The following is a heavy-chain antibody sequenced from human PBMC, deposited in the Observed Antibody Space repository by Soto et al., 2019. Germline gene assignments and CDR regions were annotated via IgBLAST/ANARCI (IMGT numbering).Heavy chain of an antibody. CDR1: GFTFSRQA. J-gene: IGHJ4*02. D-gene: IGHD2-15*01. V-gene: IGHV3-33*01. Sequence: QVQLVESGGGVVQPERSLRLSCAASGFTFSRQAMHWVRQAPGRGLEWVAVIWYHGIDKYYADSVKGRFTISRDNYKNTVYLQTNSLRGEDTAVYYCATGFLGLCTGGNCPLDYWGQGTLVTVSS. CDR2: IWYHGIDK. CDR3: ATGFLGLCTGGNCPLDY.